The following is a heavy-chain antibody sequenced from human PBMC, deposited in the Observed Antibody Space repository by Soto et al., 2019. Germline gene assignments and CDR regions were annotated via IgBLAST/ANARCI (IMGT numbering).Heavy chain of an antibody. CDR2: LNPDTGNT. CDR3: ASDIQSVGPRANDAFDV. D-gene: IGHD5-18*01. Sequence: QDQLVQSGAELKKPGASVNISCTASGFTFSDNLINWVRQVPGQGLEWMGWLNPDTGNTRYSEKFKGRVTMPRHSSTGIADLELSGRENEDTALYFCASDIQSVGPRANDAFDVWGQGNMITVSS. CDR1: GFTFSDNL. J-gene: IGHJ3*01. V-gene: IGHV1-3*01.